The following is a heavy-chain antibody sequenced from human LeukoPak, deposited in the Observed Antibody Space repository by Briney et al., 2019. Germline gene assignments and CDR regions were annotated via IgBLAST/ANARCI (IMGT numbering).Heavy chain of an antibody. CDR3: AKPARASGSWTFDY. J-gene: IGHJ4*02. Sequence: HSGGSLRLSCAASGFTFSSYGMSWVRQAPGKGLEWASAISGSGGSTYYADSVKGRFTISRDNSKNTLYLQMNSLRAEDTALYYCAKPARASGSWTFDYWGQGTLVTVSS. D-gene: IGHD1-26*01. CDR1: GFTFSSYG. V-gene: IGHV3-23*01. CDR2: ISGSGGST.